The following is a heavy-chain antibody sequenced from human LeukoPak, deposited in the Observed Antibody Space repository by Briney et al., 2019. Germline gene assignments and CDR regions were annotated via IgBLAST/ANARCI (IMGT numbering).Heavy chain of an antibody. CDR1: GGSFSGHY. V-gene: IGHV4-34*01. CDR3: ARFHIRGAFDI. J-gene: IGHJ3*02. CDR2: INQSGST. Sequence: SETLSLTCAVYGGSFSGHYWNWIRQPPGKGLEWIGEINQSGSTNYNPALESRVTISVDTSKNQFSLRLSSVTAADTAVYYCARFHIRGAFDIWGQGTMVTVSS. D-gene: IGHD3-10*01.